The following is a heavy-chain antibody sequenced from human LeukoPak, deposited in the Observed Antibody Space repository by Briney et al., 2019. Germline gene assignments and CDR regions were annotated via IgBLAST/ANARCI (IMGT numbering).Heavy chain of an antibody. Sequence: ASVKVSCKASGYTFTSYAIHWVRQAPGQRLEWMGWISAGNGNTKYSQNFQGRVTFISNTSATTAFMELSSLRSKDAAVYHCARDSGSGSNDYWGQGTLVTVSS. J-gene: IGHJ4*02. CDR1: GYTFTSYA. CDR3: ARDSGSGSNDY. D-gene: IGHD1-26*01. V-gene: IGHV1-3*01. CDR2: ISAGNGNT.